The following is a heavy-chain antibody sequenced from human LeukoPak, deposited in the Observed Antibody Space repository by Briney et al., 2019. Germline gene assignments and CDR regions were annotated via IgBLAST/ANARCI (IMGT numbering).Heavy chain of an antibody. Sequence: PGGSLRLSCAASGFTFSSYGMHWVRQAPGKGLEWVAFIRYDGSNKYYADSVKGRFTISRDNSKNTLYLQMNSLRAEDTAVYYCAKDVQQQLGGSIDYWGQGTLVTVSS. CDR3: AKDVQQQLGGSIDY. J-gene: IGHJ4*02. CDR1: GFTFSSYG. D-gene: IGHD6-13*01. V-gene: IGHV3-30*02. CDR2: IRYDGSNK.